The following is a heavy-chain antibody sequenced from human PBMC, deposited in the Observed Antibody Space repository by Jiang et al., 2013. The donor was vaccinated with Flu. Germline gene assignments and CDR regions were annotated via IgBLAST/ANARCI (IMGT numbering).Heavy chain of an antibody. Sequence: SGSGGSTYYADSVKGRFTISRDNSKNTLYLQMNSLRAEDTAVYYCAKAPYSSGWYGGGMDVWGQGTTVTVSS. J-gene: IGHJ6*02. CDR2: SGSGGST. D-gene: IGHD6-19*01. CDR3: AKAPYSSGWYGGGMDV. V-gene: IGHV3-23*01.